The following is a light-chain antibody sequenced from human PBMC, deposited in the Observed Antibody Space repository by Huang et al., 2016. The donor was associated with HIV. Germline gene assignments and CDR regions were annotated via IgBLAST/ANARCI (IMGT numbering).Light chain of an antibody. V-gene: IGKV1-27*01. J-gene: IGKJ3*01. Sequence: DIHMTQSPSSLSASLGDRVTITCRASQSISNYLAWYQQKPGKVPNLLSYAASTMKQGVPSRFSGSGSGTDLNLTISSLQSEDVATCYCQKYNSAPRITFGGGTKVDIK. CDR1: QSISNY. CDR2: AAS. CDR3: QKYNSAPRIT.